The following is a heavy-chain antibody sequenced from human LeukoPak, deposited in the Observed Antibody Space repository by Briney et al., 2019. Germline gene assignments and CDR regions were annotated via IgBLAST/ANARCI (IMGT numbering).Heavy chain of an antibody. D-gene: IGHD3-9*01. CDR2: IWYDGSKK. J-gene: IGHJ4*02. CDR3: AKVPARDILTFFDY. V-gene: IGHV3-33*06. CDR1: GFTFSRYG. Sequence: GGSLRLSCAASGFTFSRYGMHWVRQAPGKGLEWVAVIWYDGSKKNYADSVKGRFTISRDNSKNTLNLQMTSLRAEDTAVYYCAKVPARDILTFFDYWGQGTLVTVSS.